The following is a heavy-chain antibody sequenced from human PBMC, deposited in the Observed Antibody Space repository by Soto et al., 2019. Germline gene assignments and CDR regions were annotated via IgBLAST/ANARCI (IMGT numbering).Heavy chain of an antibody. J-gene: IGHJ4*02. D-gene: IGHD3-3*01. CDR3: ARDTFGGAYDFLH. CDR1: GFTVSNLY. CDR2: ISSGGSP. Sequence: EVQLVESGGGLVQPGGSLRLSCAASGFTVSNLYMTWVRQAPGKGLQWVAVISSGGSPYYADSVKGRFTISRDNSKNTLYLEMNSLRAEDTAVYYCARDTFGGAYDFLHGGQGTLVTVSS. V-gene: IGHV3-66*01.